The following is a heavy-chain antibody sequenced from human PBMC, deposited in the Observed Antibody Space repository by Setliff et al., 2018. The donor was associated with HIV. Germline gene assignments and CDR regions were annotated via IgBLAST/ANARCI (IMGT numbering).Heavy chain of an antibody. CDR3: AKEGDRYGLDLDY. V-gene: IGHV1-18*01. J-gene: IGHJ4*02. CDR2: ISAYNGNT. D-gene: IGHD5-18*01. CDR1: GYTFTSSD. Sequence: EASVKVSCKASGYTFTSSDISWVRQAPGQGLEWMGWISAYNGNTNYAQKLQGRVTMTTDTSTSTAYMELSSLRSEDTAVYYCAKEGDRYGLDLDYWGQGTLVTVSS.